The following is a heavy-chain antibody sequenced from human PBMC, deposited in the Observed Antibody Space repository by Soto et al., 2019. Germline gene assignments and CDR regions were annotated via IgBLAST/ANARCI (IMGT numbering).Heavy chain of an antibody. D-gene: IGHD3-10*01. CDR2: ISGNGGGT. J-gene: IGHJ6*03. Sequence: EVQLLESGGGLVQPRGSLRLSCAASGFTFSRYVMAWVRQAPGKGLEWVSVISGNGGGTYYADSVKGRFTISRDNSRDTLYLQMKGLRAEDTAVYYCARPDGDYFYNHMDVWGAGTTITVSS. CDR1: GFTFSRYV. CDR3: ARPDGDYFYNHMDV. V-gene: IGHV3-23*01.